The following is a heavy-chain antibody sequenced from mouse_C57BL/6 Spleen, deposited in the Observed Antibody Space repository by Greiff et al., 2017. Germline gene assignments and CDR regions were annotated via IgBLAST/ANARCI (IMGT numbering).Heavy chain of an antibody. CDR1: GFTFSDYY. CDR2: INYDGSST. J-gene: IGHJ4*01. D-gene: IGHD2-1*01. V-gene: IGHV5-16*01. CDR3: ARDGDGNGDYAMDY. Sequence: EVKVVESEGGLVQPGSSMKLSCTASGFTFSDYYMAWVRQVPEKGLEWVATINYDGSSTYYLDSLKSRFIISRDNAKNILYLQMSSLKSEDTATYYGARDGDGNGDYAMDYWGQGTSVTVSS.